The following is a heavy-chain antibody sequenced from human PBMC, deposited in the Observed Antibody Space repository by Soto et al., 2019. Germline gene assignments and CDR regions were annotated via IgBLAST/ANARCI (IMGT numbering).Heavy chain of an antibody. CDR2: ISTDSGYT. CDR3: ARDRPPGSLYGMDA. V-gene: IGHV1-18*01. Sequence: QIQLVQSGGEVERPGASVTVSCEASGYIFTTYGLSSVRQTPAHGLEWMGWISTDSGYTQYSQLLQGRVTMTRDTSTNTAYMELRDLTFDDTGIYYCARDRPPGSLYGMDAWGQGTAVTVSS. J-gene: IGHJ6*02. CDR1: GYIFTTYG.